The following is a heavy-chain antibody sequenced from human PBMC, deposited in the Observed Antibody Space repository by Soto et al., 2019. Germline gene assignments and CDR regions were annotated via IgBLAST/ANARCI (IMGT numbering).Heavy chain of an antibody. CDR3: ATHRHYYKADY. Sequence: EVQLVESGGDLVQPGGSLRLSCAASGFTFSGYWMGWVRQAPGKGLEWVASIMKDGGEKKDVDSVRGRFTISRDNVQNSLFLQMDSLRAADTPFYYCATHRHYYKADYCGQGTLVTVSS. J-gene: IGHJ4*01. D-gene: IGHD3-22*01. CDR2: IMKDGGEK. CDR1: GFTFSGYW. V-gene: IGHV3-7*01.